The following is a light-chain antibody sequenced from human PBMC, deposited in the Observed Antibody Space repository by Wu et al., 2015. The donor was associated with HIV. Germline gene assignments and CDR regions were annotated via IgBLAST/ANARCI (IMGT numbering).Light chain of an antibody. V-gene: IGKV1-6*01. J-gene: IGKJ4*01. CDR3: LQNYNYPLT. Sequence: AIQMTQSPSSLSASVGDRVIITCRASQDIRSDLGWYQQKLGKAPKLLIYGASSLQTGVPSRFSGSGSGTDFTLTISSLQPEDFATYYCLQNYNYPLTFGGGTKVEIK. CDR2: GAS. CDR1: QDIRSD.